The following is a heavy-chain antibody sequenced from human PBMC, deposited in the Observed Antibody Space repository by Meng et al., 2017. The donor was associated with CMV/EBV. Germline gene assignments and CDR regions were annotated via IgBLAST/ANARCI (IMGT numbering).Heavy chain of an antibody. D-gene: IGHD6-6*01. J-gene: IGHJ6*02. CDR3: AREESYSSSSVNYYYYYGMDV. V-gene: IGHV4-39*07. CDR2: IYYSGST. Sequence: SETLSLTCTVSGGSISSSSYYWGWIRQPPGKGLEWIGSIYYSGSTYYNPSLKSRVTISVDTSKNQFSLKLSSVTAADTAVYYCAREESYSSSSVNYYYYYGMDVWGQGTTVTVSS. CDR1: GGSISSSSYY.